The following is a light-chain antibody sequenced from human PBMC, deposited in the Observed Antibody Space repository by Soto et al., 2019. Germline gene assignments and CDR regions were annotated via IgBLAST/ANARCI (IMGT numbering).Light chain of an antibody. Sequence: DIQLTQSPSLLSASVGDRVTITCRASQDIRNYLVWYQQKPGAAPKLLIYAAATLQNGVPSRFSGSGSGTEFTLTISSLQPEDFATYYCQQVNNYLSNTLGQGTRLEIK. J-gene: IGKJ5*01. V-gene: IGKV1-9*01. CDR2: AAA. CDR3: QQVNNYLSNT. CDR1: QDIRNY.